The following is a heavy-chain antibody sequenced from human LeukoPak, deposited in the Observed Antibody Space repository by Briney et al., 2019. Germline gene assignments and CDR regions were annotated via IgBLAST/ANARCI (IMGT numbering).Heavy chain of an antibody. D-gene: IGHD3-3*01. CDR2: ISGSGGST. J-gene: IGHJ4*02. CDR1: GFTFSSYA. V-gene: IGHV3-23*01. Sequence: GGSLRLSCAASGFTFSSYAMSWVRQAPGKGLEWVSAISGSGGSTYYADSAKGRFTISRDNSKNTLYLQMNSLRAEDTAVYYCAKGGYDFWSGYYGFDYWGQGTLVTVSS. CDR3: AKGGYDFWSGYYGFDY.